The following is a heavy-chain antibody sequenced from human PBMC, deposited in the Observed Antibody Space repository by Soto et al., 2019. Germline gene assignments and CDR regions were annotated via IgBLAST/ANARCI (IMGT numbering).Heavy chain of an antibody. CDR2: IYYSGST. Sequence: QVQLQESGPGLVKPSQTLFLTCTVSGGSISSGGYYWRWIRQHPGKGLEWIGYIYYSGSTYYNPSLKSRVTTSVDTSKNQFSLKLSSVTAADTAVYYCARGVGSGWLNWFDTWGQGTLVTVSS. CDR3: ARGVGSGWLNWFDT. J-gene: IGHJ5*02. D-gene: IGHD6-19*01. CDR1: GGSISSGGYY. V-gene: IGHV4-31*03.